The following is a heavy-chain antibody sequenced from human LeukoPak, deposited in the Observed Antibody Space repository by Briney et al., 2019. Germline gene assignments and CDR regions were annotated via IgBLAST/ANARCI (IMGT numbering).Heavy chain of an antibody. CDR3: ARDLRAAAGTSLFGY. CDR2: IGAYNGNT. Sequence: ASVKVSCKASGYTFTSYGISWVRQAPGQGLEWMGWIGAYNGNTNYAQKLQGRVTMTTDTSTSTAYMELRSLRSDDTAVYYCARDLRAAAGTSLFGYWGQGTLVTVSS. V-gene: IGHV1-18*01. J-gene: IGHJ4*02. D-gene: IGHD6-13*01. CDR1: GYTFTSYG.